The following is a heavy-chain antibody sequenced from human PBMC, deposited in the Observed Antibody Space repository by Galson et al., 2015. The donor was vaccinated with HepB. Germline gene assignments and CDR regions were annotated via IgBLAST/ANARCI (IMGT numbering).Heavy chain of an antibody. CDR2: FDPEDGET. Sequence: SVKVPCKVSGYTLTELSMHWVRQAPGKGLEWMGGFDPEDGETIYAQKFQGRVTMTEDTSTDTAYMELSSLRSEDTAVYYCATGPYSSSWYSLDYWGQGTLVTVSS. J-gene: IGHJ4*02. CDR1: GYTLTELS. D-gene: IGHD6-13*01. CDR3: ATGPYSSSWYSLDY. V-gene: IGHV1-24*01.